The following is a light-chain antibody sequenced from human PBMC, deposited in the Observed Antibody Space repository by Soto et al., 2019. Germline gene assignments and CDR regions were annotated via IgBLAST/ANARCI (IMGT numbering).Light chain of an antibody. CDR3: QQYRDWPSWT. CDR1: RGIGTN. CDR2: GAS. V-gene: IGKV3-15*01. J-gene: IGKJ3*01. Sequence: IVLTQSPNILSLSPGERATLSCRASRGIGTNLVWYQQRPGQAPRLLLYGASTRATDIPARFSGSGSGTEFTLTISSLQSEDFAVYYCQQYRDWPSWTLGPGTKVEIK.